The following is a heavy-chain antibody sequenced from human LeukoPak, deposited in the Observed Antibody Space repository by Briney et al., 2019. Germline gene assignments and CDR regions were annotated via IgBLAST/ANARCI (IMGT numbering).Heavy chain of an antibody. D-gene: IGHD1-26*01. CDR1: GFTFSDYY. CDR3: ARDRVGATYYYYYYGMDV. Sequence: PGGSLRLSCAASGFTFSDYYMSWIRQAPGKGLEWVSYISSSSSYTNYADSVKGRFTISRDNAKNSLYLRMNSLRAEDTAVYYCARDRVGATYYYYYYGMDVWGQGTTVTVSS. J-gene: IGHJ6*02. V-gene: IGHV3-11*05. CDR2: ISSSSSYT.